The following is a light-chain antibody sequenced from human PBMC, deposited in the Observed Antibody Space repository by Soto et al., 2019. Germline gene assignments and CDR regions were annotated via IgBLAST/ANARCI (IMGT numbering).Light chain of an antibody. CDR2: RNN. CDR1: SSNIGSNY. V-gene: IGLV1-47*01. Sequence: QSVLTQPPSASGTPGQRVTISCSGSSSNIGSNYVYWYQQLSGTAPKLLIYRNNQLPSGVPDRFSGSKSGTSASQAISGLRSEDEADYYCAAWDDSLSGHWVFGGGTKLTVL. J-gene: IGLJ3*02. CDR3: AAWDDSLSGHWV.